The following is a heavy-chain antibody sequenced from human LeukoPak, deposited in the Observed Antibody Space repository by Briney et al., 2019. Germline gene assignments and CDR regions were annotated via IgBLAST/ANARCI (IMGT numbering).Heavy chain of an antibody. V-gene: IGHV4-34*01. Sequence: SETLSLTCAVYGGSFSGYYWSWIRQPPGKGLEWIGEINHSGSTNYNPSLKSRVTMSVDTSKNQFSLKLSSVTAADTAVYYCARGGYCSGGSCYSGLDYWGQGTLVTVSS. CDR1: GGSFSGYY. D-gene: IGHD2-15*01. J-gene: IGHJ4*02. CDR2: INHSGST. CDR3: ARGGYCSGGSCYSGLDY.